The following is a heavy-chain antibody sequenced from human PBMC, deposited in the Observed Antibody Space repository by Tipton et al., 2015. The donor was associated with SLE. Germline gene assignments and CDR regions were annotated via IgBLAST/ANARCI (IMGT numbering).Heavy chain of an antibody. CDR2: VYDSGTT. CDR3: ARLCCIGAAGTGHFQL. V-gene: IGHV4-59*12. D-gene: IGHD6-13*01. CDR1: GDSIMYYF. Sequence: TLSLTCTVSGDSIMYYFWSWIRLSPQKGLEWIGYVYDSGTTKYNPSLKSRLTISIDTSRNQFSLQVSSVTAADTAVYYCARLCCIGAAGTGHFQLWGQGTLVTVSS. J-gene: IGHJ1*01.